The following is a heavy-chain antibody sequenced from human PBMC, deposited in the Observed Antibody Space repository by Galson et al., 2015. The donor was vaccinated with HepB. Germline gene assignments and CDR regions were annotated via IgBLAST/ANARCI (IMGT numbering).Heavy chain of an antibody. V-gene: IGHV3-23*01. J-gene: IGHJ4*02. CDR1: GFTFSGYA. Sequence: LRLSCAASGFTFSGYAMNWVRQAPGKGLEWVSAINSGSSTFYADSVKGRFTTSRDNSKNTLYLQMNSLRVEDTAVYYCAKLVGPTPGGYWGQGTLVAVSS. CDR3: AKLVGPTPGGY. CDR2: INSGSST. D-gene: IGHD1-26*01.